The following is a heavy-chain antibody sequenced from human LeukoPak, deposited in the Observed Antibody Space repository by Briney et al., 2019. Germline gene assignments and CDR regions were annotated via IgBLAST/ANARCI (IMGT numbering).Heavy chain of an antibody. V-gene: IGHV3-74*01. CDR3: ATLYYDSSGRFYWYFDF. D-gene: IGHD3-22*01. CDR2: INSDGSST. J-gene: IGHJ2*01. CDR1: GFTFSSYW. Sequence: GGSLRLSCAASGFTFSSYWMHWVRQAPGKGLVWVSRINSDGSSTSYADSVKGRFTISRDNAKNTLYLQMNSLRAEDTAVYYCATLYYDSSGRFYWYFDFWGRGTLVTVSS.